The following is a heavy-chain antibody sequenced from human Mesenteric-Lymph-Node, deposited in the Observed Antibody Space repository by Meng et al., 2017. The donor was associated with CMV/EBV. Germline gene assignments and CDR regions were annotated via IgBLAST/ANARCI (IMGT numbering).Heavy chain of an antibody. CDR3: ARETTGLDY. D-gene: IGHD4-17*01. V-gene: IGHV3-30*09. CDR2: ISFDGSND. Sequence: GESLKISCAASGFTFSSYAMSWVRQAPGKGLEWVAEISFDGSNDYYTDSAKGRFAVSRDNSMNTLWLQMNSLRIDDTGVYYCARETTGLDYWGQGTLVTVSS. CDR1: GFTFSSYA. J-gene: IGHJ4*02.